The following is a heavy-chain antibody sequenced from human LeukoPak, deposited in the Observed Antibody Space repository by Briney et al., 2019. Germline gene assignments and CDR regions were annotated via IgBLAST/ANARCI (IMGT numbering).Heavy chain of an antibody. CDR3: ARLPASYYYMDV. J-gene: IGHJ6*03. CDR2: INAYNGNT. Sequence: GASVKVSCTASGYTFTSYDITWVRQAPGQGLEWMGWINAYNGNTNYAQKLQGRVTMTTDTSTSTAYMELRSLRSDDTAVYYCARLPASYYYMDVWGKGATVTVSS. CDR1: GYTFTSYD. D-gene: IGHD2-2*01. V-gene: IGHV1-18*01.